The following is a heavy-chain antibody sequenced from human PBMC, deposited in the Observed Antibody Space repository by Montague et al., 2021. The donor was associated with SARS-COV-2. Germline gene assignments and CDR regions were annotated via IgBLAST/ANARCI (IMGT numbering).Heavy chain of an antibody. D-gene: IGHD2-8*01. V-gene: IGHV4-59*01. CDR3: ARVLRSCSNGVCRTYYYYALDV. J-gene: IGHJ6*02. CDR2: IHDSGST. CDR1: GGSISRYY. Sequence: SETLSLTCTVSGGSISRYYWSWIRQSPGKGLEWMGYIHDSGSTKYNPSLESRVTVSVDRPKNQVSLKLRAVTAADTAVYYCARVLRSCSNGVCRTYYYYALDVWGQGTMVTVSS.